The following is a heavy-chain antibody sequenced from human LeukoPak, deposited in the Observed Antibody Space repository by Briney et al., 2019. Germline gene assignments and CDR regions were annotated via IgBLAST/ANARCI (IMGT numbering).Heavy chain of an antibody. J-gene: IGHJ4*02. CDR1: GFXFSTYA. CDR3: AKGLDGSGSYSPLDY. D-gene: IGHD3-10*01. V-gene: IGHV3-23*01. Sequence: GGTLRLFCAASGFXFSTYAITWVRQAPGKGLEWVSSISGDGGYTYYADFVKGRFTISRDNSNNTLYLPMNSLKAEDTAVYYCAKGLDGSGSYSPLDYWGQGTLVTVSS. CDR2: ISGDGGYT.